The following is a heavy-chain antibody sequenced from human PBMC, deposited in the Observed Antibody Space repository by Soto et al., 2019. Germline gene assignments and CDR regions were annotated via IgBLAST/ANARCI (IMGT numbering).Heavy chain of an antibody. CDR2: ISYDGSNK. CDR1: GFTFSSYG. CDR3: AKLFVGDGYNTSDY. J-gene: IGHJ4*02. V-gene: IGHV3-30*18. Sequence: PGGSLRLSCAASGFTFSSYGMHWVRQAPGKGLEWVAVISYDGSNKYYADSVKGRFTISRDNSKNTLYLQMNSLRAEDTAVYYCAKLFVGDGYNTSDYWGQGTLVTVSS. D-gene: IGHD5-12*01.